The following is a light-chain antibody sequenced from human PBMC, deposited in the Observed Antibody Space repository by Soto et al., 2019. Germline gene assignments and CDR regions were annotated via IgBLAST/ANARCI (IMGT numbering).Light chain of an antibody. Sequence: DIQMTQSPSSLSASVGDRVTITCRASQSSSSYLNWYQQKPRKAPKLLIYAASSLQSGVPSRFSGSGSGTDVTLIISSLQPEDFATYYCQQSYSTPYTFGQGTKLEIK. CDR3: QQSYSTPYT. CDR1: QSSSSY. J-gene: IGKJ2*01. CDR2: AAS. V-gene: IGKV1-39*01.